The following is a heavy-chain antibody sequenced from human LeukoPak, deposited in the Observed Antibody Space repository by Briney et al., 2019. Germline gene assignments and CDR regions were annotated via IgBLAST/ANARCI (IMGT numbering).Heavy chain of an antibody. J-gene: IGHJ4*02. CDR1: GISFSSHG. D-gene: IGHD6-13*01. CDR2: IWYDGSNI. V-gene: IGHV3-33*01. Sequence: GTSLRLSCAASGISFSSHGMHWVRQAPGKGLEWVAVIWYDGSNIYYADSVKGRFTISRDNSKNTLYLQMNSLRAEDTAVYYCARDSIAAAAPGSYFDYWGQGTLVTVSS. CDR3: ARDSIAAAAPGSYFDY.